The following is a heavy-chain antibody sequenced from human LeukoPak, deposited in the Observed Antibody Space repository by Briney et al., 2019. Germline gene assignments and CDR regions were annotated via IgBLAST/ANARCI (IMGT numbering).Heavy chain of an antibody. CDR1: GYTFTSYY. CDR3: ARDLYGSGSWYYLDY. D-gene: IGHD3-10*01. Sequence: ASVKVSCKASGYTFTSYYMHWVRQAPGQGLEWMGIINPSGGSTSYAQKFQGRVTMTRDTSTSTVYMELSSLRSEDTAVYYCARDLYGSGSWYYLDYWGQGTLVTVSS. V-gene: IGHV1-46*01. J-gene: IGHJ4*02. CDR2: INPSGGST.